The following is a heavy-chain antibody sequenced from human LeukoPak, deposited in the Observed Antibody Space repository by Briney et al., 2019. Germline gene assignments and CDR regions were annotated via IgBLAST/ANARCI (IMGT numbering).Heavy chain of an antibody. CDR3: ARPLGPRNTVTTPAPFDY. J-gene: IGHJ4*02. CDR1: GFSFSTYW. CDR2: INSDGSST. Sequence: TGGSLRLSCAASGFSFSTYWMHWVRQAPGKGLVWVSRINSDGSSTSYADSVKGRFSISRDNAKNTLYLQMNSLRADDTAGYYCARPLGPRNTVTTPAPFDYWGQGTLVTVSS. V-gene: IGHV3-74*01. D-gene: IGHD4-17*01.